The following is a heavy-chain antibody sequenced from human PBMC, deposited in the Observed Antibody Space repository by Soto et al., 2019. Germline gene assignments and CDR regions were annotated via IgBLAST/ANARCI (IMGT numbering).Heavy chain of an antibody. J-gene: IGHJ2*01. CDR3: VKEGGMKYFDL. CDR1: GFIFDNHA. D-gene: IGHD3-16*01. Sequence: EVQLVESGGGLVQPGRSLRLSCTASGFIFDNHAMHWVRQAPGKGLEWVAGVTWNSVATGYADSVKGRFTISRDNAKNSLYLRMNSLSAEDTAVYFCVKEGGMKYFDLWGRGTVVTVSS. CDR2: VTWNSVAT. V-gene: IGHV3-9*01.